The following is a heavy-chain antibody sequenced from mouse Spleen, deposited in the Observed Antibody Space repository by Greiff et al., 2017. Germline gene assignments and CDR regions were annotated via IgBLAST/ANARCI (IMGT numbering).Heavy chain of an antibody. V-gene: IGHV1-80*01. Sequence: VQLQQSGAELVKPGASVKISCKASGYAFSSYWMNWVKQRPGKGLEWIGQIYPGDGDTNYNGKFKGKATLTADKSSSTAYMQLSSLTSEDSAVYFCARLKATVAHYFDYWGQGTTLTVSS. CDR1: GYAFSSYW. CDR3: ARLKATVAHYFDY. J-gene: IGHJ2*01. D-gene: IGHD1-1*01. CDR2: IYPGDGDT.